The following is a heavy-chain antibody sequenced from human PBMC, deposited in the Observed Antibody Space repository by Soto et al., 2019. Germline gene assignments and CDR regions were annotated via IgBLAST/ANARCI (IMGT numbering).Heavy chain of an antibody. Sequence: QVQLVQSGAEVKKPGASVKVSCKASGYTFTSYYMHWVRQAPGQGLEWMGIINPSGGSTSYAQKFQGRVTMTRDTSTSTVYMELSSLRSEDTAVYYCAREFLTTTPTSTTHHYYGMDVWGQGTTVTVSS. V-gene: IGHV1-46*01. CDR1: GYTFTSYY. J-gene: IGHJ6*02. D-gene: IGHD4-4*01. CDR2: INPSGGST. CDR3: AREFLTTTPTSTTHHYYGMDV.